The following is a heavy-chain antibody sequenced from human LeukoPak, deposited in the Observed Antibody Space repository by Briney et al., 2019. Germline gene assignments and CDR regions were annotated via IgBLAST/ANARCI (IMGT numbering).Heavy chain of an antibody. CDR3: AKDTYYDFWSGYSTFYGMDV. V-gene: IGHV3-30*18. CDR2: ISYDGSNK. Sequence: GGSLRLSCAASGFTFSSYGMHWVRQAPGKGLEWVAVISYDGSNKYYADSVKGRFTLSRDNSKNTLYLQMNSLRAEDTAVYYCAKDTYYDFWSGYSTFYGMDVWGQGTTVTVSS. J-gene: IGHJ6*02. CDR1: GFTFSSYG. D-gene: IGHD3-3*01.